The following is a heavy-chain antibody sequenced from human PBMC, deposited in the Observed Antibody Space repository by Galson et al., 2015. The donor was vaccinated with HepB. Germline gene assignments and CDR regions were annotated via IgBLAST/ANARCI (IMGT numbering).Heavy chain of an antibody. Sequence: SVKVSCKASGYTFTSYYMHWVRQAPGQGLEWMGIINPSGGSTSYAQKFQGRVTMTRDTSTSTVYMELSSLRSEDTAVYYCARDSYYDFWSGVAHITALPSDYWGQGTLVTVSS. V-gene: IGHV1-46*01. CDR3: ARDSYYDFWSGVAHITALPSDY. D-gene: IGHD3-3*01. J-gene: IGHJ4*02. CDR1: GYTFTSYY. CDR2: INPSGGST.